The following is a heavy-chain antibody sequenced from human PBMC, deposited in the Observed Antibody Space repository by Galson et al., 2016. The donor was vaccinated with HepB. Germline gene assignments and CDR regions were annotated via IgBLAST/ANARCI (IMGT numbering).Heavy chain of an antibody. V-gene: IGHV3-23*01. CDR3: ANRSNARAPRDFDS. CDR2: LNGIGSIT. D-gene: IGHD3-10*01. Sequence: SLRLSCAASGFNFKAYAMSWVRQAPGKGLEWVSALNGIGSITYYADSVQGRFTISRDNSANTLYLHMNSLRAEDTAVYYCANRSNARAPRDFDSWGRGTRVIVSS. CDR1: GFNFKAYA. J-gene: IGHJ4*02.